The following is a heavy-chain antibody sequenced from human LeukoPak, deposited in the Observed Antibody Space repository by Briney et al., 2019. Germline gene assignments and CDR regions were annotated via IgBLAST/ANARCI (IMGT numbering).Heavy chain of an antibody. V-gene: IGHV4-4*07. CDR3: ARERTFGYSSSWSNFDY. Sequence: SETLSLTCTVPGGSISSYYWSWIRQPAGEGLEWIGRIYTSGSTNYNPSLKSRVTMSVDTSKNQFSLKLSSVTAADTAVYYCARERTFGYSSSWSNFDYWGQGTLVTVSS. CDR2: IYTSGST. CDR1: GGSISSYY. J-gene: IGHJ4*02. D-gene: IGHD6-13*01.